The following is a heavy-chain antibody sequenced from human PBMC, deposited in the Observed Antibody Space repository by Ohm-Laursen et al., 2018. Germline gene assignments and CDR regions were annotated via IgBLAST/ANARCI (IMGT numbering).Heavy chain of an antibody. V-gene: IGHV3-21*04. CDR2: ISSDSNYI. CDR1: GFTFSIYS. J-gene: IGHJ6*02. CDR3: ARCKQPRDYYGMDV. D-gene: IGHD6-13*01. Sequence: LSLTCAPSGFTFSIYSMNWVRQAPGKGLEWVSSISSDSNYIYYADSVKGRFTISRDNAKNSLYLQMNSLRAEDTAVYYCARCKQPRDYYGMDVWGQGTTVTVSS.